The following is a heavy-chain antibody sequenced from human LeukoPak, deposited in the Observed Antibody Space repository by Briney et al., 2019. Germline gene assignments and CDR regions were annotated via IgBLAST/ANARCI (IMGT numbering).Heavy chain of an antibody. D-gene: IGHD3-16*01. V-gene: IGHV3-66*02. CDR2: IYSGSST. J-gene: IGHJ4*02. CDR1: GFTVSSNY. Sequence: LVESGGGVVQPGGPLRLSCAASGFTVSSNYMSWVRQAPGKGLESVSVIYSGSSTYYADSVKGRFTISRDNSKNTLYLQMNSLRAEDTAVYYCASSLGEIAAHTSFDYWGQGTLVTVSS. CDR3: ASSLGEIAAHTSFDY.